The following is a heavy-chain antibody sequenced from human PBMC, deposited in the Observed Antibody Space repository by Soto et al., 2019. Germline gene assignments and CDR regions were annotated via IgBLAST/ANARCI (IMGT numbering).Heavy chain of an antibody. Sequence: EVQLLESGGGWLQPGGSLRLSCAASGFTFSSYAMNWVRQAPGKGLEWVSGITGSGAGSYYSDSVKGRFTISRDNSKNPLYLQMNSLSAEDTAVYYCAKAYSNSWPNDWFDPWGQGTVVTVSS. D-gene: IGHD6-13*01. J-gene: IGHJ5*02. V-gene: IGHV3-23*01. CDR1: GFTFSSYA. CDR2: ITGSGAGS. CDR3: AKAYSNSWPNDWFDP.